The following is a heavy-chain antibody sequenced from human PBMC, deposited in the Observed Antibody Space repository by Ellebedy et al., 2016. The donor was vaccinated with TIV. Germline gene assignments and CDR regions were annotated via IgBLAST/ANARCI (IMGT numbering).Heavy chain of an antibody. D-gene: IGHD5-12*01. CDR1: GGSISSSNW. V-gene: IGHV4-4*02. CDR2: IYHSGST. J-gene: IGHJ5*02. CDR3: ARGYSGYDSYNWFDP. Sequence: MPSETLSLTCAVSGGSISSSNWWSCVRQPPGKGLEWIGEIYHSGSTNYNPSLKSRVTISVDKSKNQFSLKLSSVTAADTAVYYCARGYSGYDSYNWFDPWGQGTLVTVSS.